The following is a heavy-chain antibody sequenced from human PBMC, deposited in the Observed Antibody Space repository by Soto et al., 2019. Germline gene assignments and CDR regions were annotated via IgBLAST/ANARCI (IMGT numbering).Heavy chain of an antibody. J-gene: IGHJ4*02. CDR3: ARDLYCSGGSCPFWD. V-gene: IGHV3-20*01. Sequence: EVQLVESGGGVVRPGGSLRLSCAASGFTFDDYGMSWVRQAPGKWLEWVSGINWNGGSTGYADSVKGRFTISRDNAKNSLYLQMNSLRAEDTALYHCARDLYCSGGSCPFWDWGQGTLVTVSS. D-gene: IGHD2-15*01. CDR2: INWNGGST. CDR1: GFTFDDYG.